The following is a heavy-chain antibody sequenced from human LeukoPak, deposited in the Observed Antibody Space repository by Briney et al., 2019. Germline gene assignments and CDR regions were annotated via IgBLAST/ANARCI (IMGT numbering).Heavy chain of an antibody. CDR1: GFTFSSYT. D-gene: IGHD7-27*01. CDR3: AKDGGLWVSAHWGGS. CDR2: ITTGDGNT. Sequence: GGSLRLSCTASGFTFSSYTMTWVRQAPGKGLKWVSTITTGDGNTYYADSVKGRFTVSRDDSKNTLYLQMNSLRAEDTAVYYCAKDGGLWVSAHWGGSWGRGTLATVSS. J-gene: IGHJ5*02. V-gene: IGHV3-23*01.